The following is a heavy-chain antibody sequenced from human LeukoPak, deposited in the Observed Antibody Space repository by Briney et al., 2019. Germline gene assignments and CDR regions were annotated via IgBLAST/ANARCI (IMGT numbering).Heavy chain of an antibody. J-gene: IGHJ1*01. CDR2: ISSSSSYI. CDR3: ARGGYYYDSSGYYYPGAEYFQH. V-gene: IGHV3-21*01. D-gene: IGHD3-22*01. CDR1: GFTFSSYS. Sequence: PGGSLRLSCAASGFTFSSYSMNWVRQAPGKGLEWVSSISSSSSYIYYADSVEGRFTISRDNAKNSLYLQMNSLRAEDTAVYYCARGGYYYDSSGYYYPGAEYFQHWGQGTLVTVSS.